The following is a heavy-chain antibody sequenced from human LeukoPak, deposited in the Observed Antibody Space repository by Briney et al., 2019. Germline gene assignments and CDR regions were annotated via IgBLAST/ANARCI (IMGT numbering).Heavy chain of an antibody. D-gene: IGHD2-2*01. CDR2: IYYSGST. V-gene: IGHV4-31*03. J-gene: IGHJ2*01. CDR1: GGSISSGGYY. Sequence: SVTLSLTCTVSGGSISSGGYYWSWIRQHPGKGLEWIGYIYYSGSTYYNPSLKSRVTISVDRSKNQFSLKLSSVTAADTAVYYCARGLVVPAAPVGWYFDLWGRGTLVTVSS. CDR3: ARGLVVPAAPVGWYFDL.